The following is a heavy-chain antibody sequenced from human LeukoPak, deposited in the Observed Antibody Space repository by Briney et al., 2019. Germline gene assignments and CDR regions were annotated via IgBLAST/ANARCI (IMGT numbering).Heavy chain of an antibody. J-gene: IGHJ4*02. CDR2: VNAGNGNT. D-gene: IGHD3-16*01. CDR1: GYTFTSYI. Sequence: ASVKVSCKASGYTFTSYIMHWVRQAPGQRLEWLGWVNAGNGNTKYSQKFQGRVTIIRDTSASTAYMELSSLRSEDTAVYYCARVIVFMSTGPHLDYWGQGTLAIVSS. CDR3: ARVIVFMSTGPHLDY. V-gene: IGHV1-3*01.